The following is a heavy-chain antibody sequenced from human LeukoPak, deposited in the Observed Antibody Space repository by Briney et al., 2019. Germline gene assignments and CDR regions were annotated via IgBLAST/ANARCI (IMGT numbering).Heavy chain of an antibody. J-gene: IGHJ4*02. V-gene: IGHV4-61*02. CDR1: GGSISSGSYY. Sequence: SETLSLTCTVSGGSISSGSYYWSWLRQPAGKGLEWIGRIYTSGSTNYNPSLKSRVTISVDTSKNQFSLKLSSVTAADTAVYYCARDRGSSSWYDYWGQGTLVTVSS. D-gene: IGHD6-13*01. CDR3: ARDRGSSSWYDY. CDR2: IYTSGST.